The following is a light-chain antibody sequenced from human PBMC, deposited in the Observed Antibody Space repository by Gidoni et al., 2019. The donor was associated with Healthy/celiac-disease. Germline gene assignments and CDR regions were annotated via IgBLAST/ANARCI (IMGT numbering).Light chain of an antibody. J-gene: IGKJ1*01. Sequence: DIVMTQSPSTLSVSPGERATLSCRASQSVSNNLAWYQQKPGQAPRLLIYGASTRDTGIPARFSGSGSGTEFTLTISSLQSEDFAVYYCQQYNNWPKTFGQGTKVEIK. V-gene: IGKV3-15*01. CDR1: QSVSNN. CDR3: QQYNNWPKT. CDR2: GAS.